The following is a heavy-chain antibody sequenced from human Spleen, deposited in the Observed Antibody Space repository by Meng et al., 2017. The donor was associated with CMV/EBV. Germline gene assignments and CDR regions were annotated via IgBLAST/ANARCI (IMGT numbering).Heavy chain of an antibody. CDR2: IYYSGST. CDR3: ARGGYSNRYWFDP. D-gene: IGHD1-14*01. Sequence: SGGSINSGGFYWSWIRQHPGKGLEWIGYIYYSGSTYYNPSLKSRVTISVDTSKNQFSLKLSSVTAADTAVYYCARGGYSNRYWFDPWGQGTLVTVSS. J-gene: IGHJ5*02. V-gene: IGHV4-31*02. CDR1: GGSINSGGFY.